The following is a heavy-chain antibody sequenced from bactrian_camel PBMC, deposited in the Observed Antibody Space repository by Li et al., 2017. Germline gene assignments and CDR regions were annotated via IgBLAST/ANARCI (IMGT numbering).Heavy chain of an antibody. J-gene: IGHJ4*01. D-gene: IGHD6*01. CDR3: ATGTVGGTWFQCNY. V-gene: IGHV3S53*01. CDR1: GSTYT. CDR2: IDGDGMS. Sequence: QLVESGGGSVQAGGSLRLSCVSIGSTYTMAWFRQAPGKEREGVAAIDGDGMSNYADSVKGRFTISRDNAKNAVYLQMNSLKSEDTARYYCATGTVGGTWFQCNYWGQGTQVTVS.